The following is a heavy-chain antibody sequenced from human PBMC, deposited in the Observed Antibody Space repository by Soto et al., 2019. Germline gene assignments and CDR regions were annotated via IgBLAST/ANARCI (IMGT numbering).Heavy chain of an antibody. CDR1: GYSFTSYW. CDR3: ARLVIYYDSSGYGWFDP. D-gene: IGHD3-22*01. CDR2: IYPGDSDT. Sequence: GESLKISCKGSGYSFTSYWIGWVRQMPGKGLEWMGIIYPGDSDTRYSPSFQGQVTISADKSISTAYLQWSSLKASDTAMYYCARLVIYYDSSGYGWFDPWGQGTLVTVSS. J-gene: IGHJ5*02. V-gene: IGHV5-51*01.